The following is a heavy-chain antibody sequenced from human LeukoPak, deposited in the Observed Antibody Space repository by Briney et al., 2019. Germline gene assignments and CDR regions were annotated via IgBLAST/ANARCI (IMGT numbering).Heavy chain of an antibody. CDR2: IYYSGST. V-gene: IGHV4-59*06. D-gene: IGHD4-17*01. CDR3: ARHVLTTGISRFYYNIGYFDY. J-gene: IGHJ4*02. CDR1: GGSISSYY. Sequence: PSETLSLTCTVSGGSISSYYWSWIRQHPGKGLEWIGYIYYSGSTYYNPSLKSRVTISVDTSKNQFSLKLSSVTAADTAIYYCARHVLTTGISRFYYNIGYFDYWGQGTLVTVSS.